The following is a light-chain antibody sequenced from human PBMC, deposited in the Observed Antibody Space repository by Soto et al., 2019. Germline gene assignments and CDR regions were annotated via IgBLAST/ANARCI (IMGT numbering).Light chain of an antibody. CDR2: KAS. Sequence: DIQMTQSPSTLSASVGDRVTITCRASQSISSWLAWYQQKPGKAPKLLIYKASSLESGVPSRFSGSGSGTAFTLTISSLQPDVFATYYCQQYHTWWTFGQGTKVEI. J-gene: IGKJ1*01. CDR1: QSISSW. V-gene: IGKV1-5*03. CDR3: QQYHTWWT.